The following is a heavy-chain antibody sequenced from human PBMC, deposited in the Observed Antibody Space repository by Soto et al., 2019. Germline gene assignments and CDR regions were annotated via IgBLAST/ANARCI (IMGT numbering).Heavy chain of an antibody. CDR3: TTDHSVSYSGYDWVSDYYYYGMDV. J-gene: IGHJ6*02. V-gene: IGHV3-15*07. D-gene: IGHD5-12*01. CDR2: IKSKTDGGTT. CDR1: GFTFSNAW. Sequence: LRLSCAASGFTFSNAWMNWVRQAPGKGLEWVGRIKSKTDGGTTDYAAPVKGRFTISRDDSKNTLYLQMNSLKTEDTAVYYCTTDHSVSYSGYDWVSDYYYYGMDVWGQGTTVTVSS.